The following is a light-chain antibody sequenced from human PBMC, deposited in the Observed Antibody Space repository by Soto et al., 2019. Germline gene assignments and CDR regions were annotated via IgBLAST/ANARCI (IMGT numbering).Light chain of an antibody. Sequence: QSALTQPASVSGSPGQSITISCAGSSSDVGGNNHISWYQQHPGKAPKLIIYRVTNRPSGVSYRFSGSKSGNTASLTISGLQAEDEDDYYCNSFAGSRGYVFGTGTKVTVL. V-gene: IGLV2-14*01. CDR3: NSFAGSRGYV. J-gene: IGLJ1*01. CDR1: SSDVGGNNH. CDR2: RVT.